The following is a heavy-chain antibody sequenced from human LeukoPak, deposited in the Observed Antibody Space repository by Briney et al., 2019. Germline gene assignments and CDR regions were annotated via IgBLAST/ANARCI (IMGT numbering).Heavy chain of an antibody. D-gene: IGHD6-19*01. CDR2: IFYTGST. CDR1: SGSISTSNYY. CDR3: ARGPTFYSSGWYLSY. Sequence: SETLSLTCTVSSGSISTSNYYWGWVRQPPGKALEWIGNIFYTGSTYYNPSLKSRVTISVDTSKNQFSLKLSSVTAADTAVYYCARGPTFYSSGWYLSYWGQGTLVTVSS. V-gene: IGHV4-39*07. J-gene: IGHJ4*02.